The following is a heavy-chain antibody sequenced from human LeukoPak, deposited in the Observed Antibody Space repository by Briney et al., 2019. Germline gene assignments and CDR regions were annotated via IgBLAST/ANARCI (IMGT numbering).Heavy chain of an antibody. CDR2: IDPSDSYT. Sequence: GESLKISCKGSGYSFTSYWISWVRQMPGKGLEWMGRIDPSDSYTNYSPSFQGHVTISADKSISTAYLQWSSLKASDTAMYYCARRKHSSGWYAGYYYYGMDDWGKGTTVTVSS. J-gene: IGHJ6*04. D-gene: IGHD6-19*01. V-gene: IGHV5-10-1*01. CDR1: GYSFTSYW. CDR3: ARRKHSSGWYAGYYYYGMDD.